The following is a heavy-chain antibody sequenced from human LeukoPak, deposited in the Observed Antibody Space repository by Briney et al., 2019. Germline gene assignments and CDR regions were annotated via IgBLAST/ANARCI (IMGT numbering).Heavy chain of an antibody. CDR1: GFTFSSYS. J-gene: IGHJ6*02. V-gene: IGHV3-21*01. CDR2: ISSSSSYI. D-gene: IGHD3-10*01. CDR3: ARGGRFGEFNYYYYGMDV. Sequence: NPGGSLRLSCAASGFTFSSYSMNWVRQAPGKGLEWVSSISSSSSYIYYADSVKGRFTISRDNAKNSLYLQMNSLRAEDTAVYYCARGGRFGEFNYYYYGMDVWGQGTTVTVSS.